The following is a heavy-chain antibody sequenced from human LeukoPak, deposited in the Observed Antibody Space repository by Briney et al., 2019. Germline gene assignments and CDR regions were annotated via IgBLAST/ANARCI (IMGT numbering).Heavy chain of an antibody. D-gene: IGHD3-22*01. J-gene: IGHJ4*02. V-gene: IGHV3-30*04. CDR1: GFTFSSYA. CDR2: ISYDGSNK. CDR3: ARDRFRPHYYDSTVNDHYFDY. Sequence: HPGGSLRLSCAASGFTFSSYAMHWVRQAPGKGLEWVAVISYDGSNKYYADSVKGRFTISRDNSKNTLYLQMNSLRAEDTAVYYCARDRFRPHYYDSTVNDHYFDYWGQGTLVTVSS.